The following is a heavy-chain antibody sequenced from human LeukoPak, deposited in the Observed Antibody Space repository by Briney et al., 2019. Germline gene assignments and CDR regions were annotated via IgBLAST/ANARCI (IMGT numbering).Heavy chain of an antibody. J-gene: IGHJ4*02. CDR3: ASKVKSGSYSFDY. D-gene: IGHD1-26*01. CDR1: GFTFSSYE. CDR2: ISSSGSTI. Sequence: GGSLRLSCAASGFTFSSYEMHWVRQAPGKGLEWVSYISSSGSTIYYADSVKGRFTISRDNAKNSLYLQMNSLRAEDTAVYYCASKVKSGSYSFDYWGQGTLVTVSS. V-gene: IGHV3-48*03.